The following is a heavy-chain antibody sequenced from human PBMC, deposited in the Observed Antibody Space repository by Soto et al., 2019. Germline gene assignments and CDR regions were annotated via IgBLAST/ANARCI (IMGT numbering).Heavy chain of an antibody. Sequence: SNAWMNWVRQAPGKGLEWVGRIKSKTDGGTTDYAAPVKGRFTISRDDSKNTLYLQMNSLKTEDTAVYYCTTLPTGIAVAGWAFDIWGQGTMVTVSS. CDR2: IKSKTDGGTT. J-gene: IGHJ3*02. CDR3: TTLPTGIAVAGWAFDI. CDR1: SNAW. D-gene: IGHD6-19*01. V-gene: IGHV3-15*07.